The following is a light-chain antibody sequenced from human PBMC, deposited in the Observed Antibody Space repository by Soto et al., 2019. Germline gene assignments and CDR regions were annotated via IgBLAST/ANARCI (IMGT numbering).Light chain of an antibody. J-gene: IGKJ2*01. CDR3: QHYNNWPPYT. Sequence: EIVMTQSPATLSVSPGERATLSSRASQSVSSNLAWYQQKPGQAPRLRIYGASTRATGIPARFSGSGSGTEFTLTISSLQSEDFAVYYCQHYNNWPPYTFGQGTKLEIK. CDR1: QSVSSN. V-gene: IGKV3-15*01. CDR2: GAS.